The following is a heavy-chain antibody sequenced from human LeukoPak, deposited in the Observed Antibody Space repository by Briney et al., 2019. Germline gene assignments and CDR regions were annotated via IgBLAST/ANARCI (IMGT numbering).Heavy chain of an antibody. J-gene: IGHJ4*02. D-gene: IGHD1-1*01. CDR1: GYTFTGYY. Sequence: ASVKVSCKASGYTFTGYYMHWVRQAPGQGLEWMGWISAYNGNTNYAQKLQGRVTMTTDTSTSTAYMELRSLRSDDTAVYYCARDSASGGDYWGQGTLVTVSS. V-gene: IGHV1-18*04. CDR3: ARDSASGGDY. CDR2: ISAYNGNT.